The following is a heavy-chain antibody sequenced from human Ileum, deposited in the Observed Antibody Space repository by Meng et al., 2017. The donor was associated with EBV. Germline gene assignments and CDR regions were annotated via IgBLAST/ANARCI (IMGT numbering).Heavy chain of an antibody. CDR1: GFTFTTYF. V-gene: IGHV1-46*01. D-gene: IGHD3-16*01. J-gene: IGHJ4*02. Sequence: QVQLVQSGAEVKKPGVSLKLSCETSGFTFTTYFMHWLRQAPGQGLQWMGLFNPNGDVTTYSPRFQGRITLTGDTSTSTLYMEVSSLRSADTAVYYCARASRVLGGFDYWGQGTLVTVSS. CDR3: ARASRVLGGFDY. CDR2: FNPNGDVT.